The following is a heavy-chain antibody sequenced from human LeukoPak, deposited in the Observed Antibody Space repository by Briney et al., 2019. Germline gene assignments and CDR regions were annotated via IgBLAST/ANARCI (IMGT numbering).Heavy chain of an antibody. CDR3: ATDGLGFGELSY. CDR1: GYTLTELS. D-gene: IGHD3-10*01. J-gene: IGHJ4*02. CDR2: FDPEDGET. Sequence: ASVKVPCKVSGYTLTELSMNWVRQAPGKGLEWMGGFDPEDGETIYAQKFQGRVTMTEDTSTDTAYMELSSLRSEDTAVYYCATDGLGFGELSYWGQGTLVTVSS. V-gene: IGHV1-24*01.